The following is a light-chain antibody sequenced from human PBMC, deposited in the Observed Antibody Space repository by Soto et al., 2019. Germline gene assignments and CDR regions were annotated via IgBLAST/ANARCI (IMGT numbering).Light chain of an antibody. CDR2: DVT. J-gene: IGLJ1*01. Sequence: QSALTQPPSASGSPGQSVTISCTGASSDVGRYNYVSWYQQHPGKAPKLMIYDVTKRPSGVPDRFSGSKSGNTASLTVSGLQAEDEADYYCSSYVGSNNLVFGTGTKLTVL. CDR1: SSDVGRYNY. V-gene: IGLV2-8*01. CDR3: SSYVGSNNLV.